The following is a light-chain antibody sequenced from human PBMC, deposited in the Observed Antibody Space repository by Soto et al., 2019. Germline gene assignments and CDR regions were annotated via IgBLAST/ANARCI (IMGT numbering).Light chain of an antibody. V-gene: IGKV1-27*01. CDR1: QGLSNY. Sequence: DIPMTQSPSSLSASVGDRVTIPCPASQGLSNYLAWYQQKPGKVPKLLIYAASTLQSGVPSRFSGSGSGTDFTLTISSLQPEDVATYYCQKYNSALSITFGQGTRLEIK. J-gene: IGKJ5*01. CDR3: QKYNSALSIT. CDR2: AAS.